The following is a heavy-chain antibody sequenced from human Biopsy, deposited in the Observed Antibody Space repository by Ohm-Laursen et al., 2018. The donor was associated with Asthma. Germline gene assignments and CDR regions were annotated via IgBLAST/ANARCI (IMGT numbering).Heavy chain of an antibody. J-gene: IGHJ5*02. V-gene: IGHV4-59*01. Sequence: PGTLSLTCTVSGGSISDYYKTWFRQPPGKGLEWIGYIYYSGSTNYNPSLKSRVTISEDTSKNQFSLKLTSVTAADTAVHYCARGVITNWFDPWGQGTLVTVSS. CDR3: ARGVITNWFDP. CDR1: GGSISDYY. D-gene: IGHD3-16*02. CDR2: IYYSGST.